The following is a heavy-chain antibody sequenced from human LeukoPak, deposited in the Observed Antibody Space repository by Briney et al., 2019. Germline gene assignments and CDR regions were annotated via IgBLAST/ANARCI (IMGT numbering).Heavy chain of an antibody. Sequence: PGGSLRLSCAASGFTFSSYSMNWVRQAPGKGLEWVSSISSSSSYIYYADSVKGRFTISRDNAKNSLYLQMNSLRAEDTAVYYCASTPVILLWFGEPTFRDYWGQGTLVTVSS. CDR1: GFTFSSYS. CDR2: ISSSSSYI. D-gene: IGHD3-10*01. V-gene: IGHV3-21*01. J-gene: IGHJ4*02. CDR3: ASTPVILLWFGEPTFRDY.